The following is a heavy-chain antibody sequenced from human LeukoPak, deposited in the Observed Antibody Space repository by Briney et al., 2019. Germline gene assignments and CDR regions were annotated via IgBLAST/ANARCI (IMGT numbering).Heavy chain of an antibody. CDR3: ARDRVGSGWPRPYYFEV. CDR2: INPNTGAT. CDR1: AYTLTGYY. Sequence: ASVKVSCTASAYTLTGYYLHWVRQAPGQGLEWMGWINPNTGATHSAQKFQGRITMTRDSSISTAYMDLSRLRSDDTAVYYCARDRVGSGWPRPYYFEVWGQGTLVTVSS. V-gene: IGHV1-2*02. D-gene: IGHD6-19*01. J-gene: IGHJ4*02.